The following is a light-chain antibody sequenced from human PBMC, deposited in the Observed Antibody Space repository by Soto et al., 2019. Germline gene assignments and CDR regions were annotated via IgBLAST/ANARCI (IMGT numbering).Light chain of an antibody. Sequence: EIVLTQSPGTLSLSPGERATLSCRAGQTVSSNFLAWYQQKPGRAPRLLIYGTSSRAAGIPDRFSGSRSGTDFTLTISRLQPEDFAVYYCQQYSNTLSCTFGQGTQLEIK. CDR2: GTS. J-gene: IGKJ5*01. CDR1: QTVSSNF. CDR3: QQYSNTLSCT. V-gene: IGKV3-20*01.